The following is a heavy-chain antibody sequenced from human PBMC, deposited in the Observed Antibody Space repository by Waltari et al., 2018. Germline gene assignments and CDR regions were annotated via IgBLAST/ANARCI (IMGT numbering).Heavy chain of an antibody. Sequence: QVQLQQWGAGLLKPSETLSLTCAVSGGSFSGYYWRCIRQPPGKGLAWIGEINHSGSTNYNPSLKRRVTISVDTSKNQFSLKLSSVTAADTAVYYCARGPYYDFWSGYPSRRQGMDVWGQGTTVTVSS. CDR3: ARGPYYDFWSGYPSRRQGMDV. J-gene: IGHJ6*02. V-gene: IGHV4-34*01. CDR2: INHSGST. CDR1: GGSFSGYY. D-gene: IGHD3-3*01.